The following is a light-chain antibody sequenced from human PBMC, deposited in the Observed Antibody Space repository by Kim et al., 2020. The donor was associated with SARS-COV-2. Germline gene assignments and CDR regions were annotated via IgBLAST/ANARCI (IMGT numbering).Light chain of an antibody. CDR1: SLRSYY. CDR3: NSRDSSGNHLGV. Sequence: GRTVRITSQGDSLRSYYASWYQQKPGQAPVLVIYGKNNRPSGIPDRFSGSSSGNTASLTITGAQAEDEADYYCNSRDSSGNHLGVFGGGTQLTVL. J-gene: IGLJ2*01. CDR2: GKN. V-gene: IGLV3-19*01.